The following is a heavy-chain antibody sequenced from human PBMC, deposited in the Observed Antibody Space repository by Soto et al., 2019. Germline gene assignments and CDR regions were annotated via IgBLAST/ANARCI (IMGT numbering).Heavy chain of an antibody. J-gene: IGHJ4*02. CDR1: GFTFSSHA. V-gene: IGHV3-30-3*01. Sequence: GGSLRLSCAASGFTFSSHAMHWVRQAPGKGLEWVAVISYDGSNTYYADSVKGRFSISRDNSKSTLYLQMNSLRAEDTAVYYCARGRGENSGYDFLFDHWGQGTLVTVSS. D-gene: IGHD5-12*01. CDR3: ARGRGENSGYDFLFDH. CDR2: ISYDGSNT.